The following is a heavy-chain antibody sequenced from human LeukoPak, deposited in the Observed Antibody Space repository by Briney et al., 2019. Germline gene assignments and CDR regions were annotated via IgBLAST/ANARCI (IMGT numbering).Heavy chain of an antibody. V-gene: IGHV1-69*05. D-gene: IGHD6-6*01. CDR1: GCTFSSYA. J-gene: IGHJ6*03. Sequence: ASVKVSCKASGCTFSSYAMSWVRQAPGQGLEWMGGIIPIFGTASYAHKFQGRVTITTDESTSTPYMELSSLRSEDTAVYYCARDRPYSSLSGSYYYYMDVWGKGTTVTVSS. CDR3: ARDRPYSSLSGSYYYYMDV. CDR2: IIPIFGTA.